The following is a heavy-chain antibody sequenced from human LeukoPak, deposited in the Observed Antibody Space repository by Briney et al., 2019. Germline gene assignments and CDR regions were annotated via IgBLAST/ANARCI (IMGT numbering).Heavy chain of an antibody. CDR3: ARAYRVWGTYRYAFDI. Sequence: SETLSLTCTVSGGSISSGSYYWSWIRQPAGKGLEWIGRIYTSRSTNYNPSLKSRVTISVDTSKNQFSLRLSSVTAADTAVYYCARAYRVWGTYRYAFDIWGQGTMVTVSS. CDR2: IYTSRST. V-gene: IGHV4-61*02. D-gene: IGHD3-16*02. CDR1: GGSISSGSYY. J-gene: IGHJ3*02.